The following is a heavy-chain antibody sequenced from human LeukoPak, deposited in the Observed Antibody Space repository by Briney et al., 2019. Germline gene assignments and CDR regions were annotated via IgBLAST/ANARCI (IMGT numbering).Heavy chain of an antibody. J-gene: IGHJ4*02. Sequence: GGSLRLSCAASGFIFSTYWMTWVRQAPGKGLEWVATIKYDGNEKYYVDSVRGRFTISRDNAKNSLYLQMNSLRAKDTAVYYCARDGADETSFDYWGQGTLVTVSS. CDR3: ARDGADETSFDY. V-gene: IGHV3-7*01. CDR2: IKYDGNEK. D-gene: IGHD3-16*01. CDR1: GFIFSTYW.